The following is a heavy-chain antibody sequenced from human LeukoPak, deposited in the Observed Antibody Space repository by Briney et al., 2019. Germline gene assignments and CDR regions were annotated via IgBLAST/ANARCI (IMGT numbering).Heavy chain of an antibody. J-gene: IGHJ6*03. CDR2: IIPIFGTA. D-gene: IGHD3-3*01. Sequence: SVKVSCKASGGTFSSYAIGWVRQAPGQGPEWMGGIIPIFGTANYAQKFQGRVTITTDESTSTAYMELSSLRSEDTAVYYCARESYDFWSGYPAGGYMDVWGKGTTVTVSS. CDR1: GGTFSSYA. V-gene: IGHV1-69*05. CDR3: ARESYDFWSGYPAGGYMDV.